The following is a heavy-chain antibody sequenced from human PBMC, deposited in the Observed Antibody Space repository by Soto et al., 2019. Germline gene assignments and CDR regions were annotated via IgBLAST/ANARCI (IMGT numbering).Heavy chain of an antibody. V-gene: IGHV1-69*01. CDR3: ASGVIVVVPAAIGPPYGGMDV. D-gene: IGHD2-2*01. Sequence: QVQLVQSGAEVKKPWSSLKVSCKASGGTFSSYAISWVRQAPGQGLDWMGGIVPIFGTANYAQKVHCRVTITADESTSTAYMELSSLRSEDTAVYYCASGVIVVVPAAIGPPYGGMDVWGQGTTVTVSS. J-gene: IGHJ6*02. CDR1: GGTFSSYA. CDR2: IVPIFGTA.